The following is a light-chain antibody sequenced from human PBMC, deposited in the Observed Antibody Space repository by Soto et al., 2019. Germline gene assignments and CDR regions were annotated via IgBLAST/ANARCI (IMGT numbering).Light chain of an antibody. CDR3: CSYTTSNTRQIV. V-gene: IGLV2-14*01. CDR1: SSDVGGYNY. Sequence: VLTQPASVSGSPGQSITISCTGTSSDVGGYNYVSWYQQHPGKAPKFMIYDVSNRPSGVSNRFSGSKSGNTASLTISGLQAEDEADYYCCSYTTSNTRQIVFGTGTKVTVL. CDR2: DVS. J-gene: IGLJ1*01.